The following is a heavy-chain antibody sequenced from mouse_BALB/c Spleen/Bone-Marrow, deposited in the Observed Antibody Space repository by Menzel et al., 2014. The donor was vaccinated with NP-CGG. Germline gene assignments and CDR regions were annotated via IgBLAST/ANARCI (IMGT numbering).Heavy chain of an antibody. CDR3: ARGGDYGFMDY. D-gene: IGHD1-2*01. J-gene: IGHJ4*01. CDR1: GYAFTNYL. CDR2: INPGSGGT. V-gene: IGHV1-54*01. Sequence: QVQLKESGAELVRPGTSVKVSRKASGYAFTNYLIEWVKQRPGQGLEWIGVINPGSGGTNYNEKFKGKATLTADKSSSTAYMQLSSLTSDDSAVYFCARGGDYGFMDYWGQGTSVTVSS.